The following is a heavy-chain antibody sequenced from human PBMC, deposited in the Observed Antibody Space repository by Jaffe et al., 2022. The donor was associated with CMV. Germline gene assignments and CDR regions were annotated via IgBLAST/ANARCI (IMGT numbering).Heavy chain of an antibody. CDR1: GYTFSTYT. Sequence: QVQLVQSGAEVKKPGASVKVSCKASGYTFSTYTISWVRQAPGRGLEWMGWISANNGDTNFLQKFEGRFIMTLDTSTSTSYMELRSLRSDDTAVYYCARGPHPRTTRFGVAPPRGAYMDVWGKGTTVTVSS. D-gene: IGHD3-3*01. J-gene: IGHJ6*03. CDR3: ARGPHPRTTRFGVAPPRGAYMDV. V-gene: IGHV1-18*01. CDR2: ISANNGDT.